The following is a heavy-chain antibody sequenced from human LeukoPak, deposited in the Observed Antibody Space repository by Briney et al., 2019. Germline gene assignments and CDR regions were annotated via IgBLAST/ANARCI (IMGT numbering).Heavy chain of an antibody. J-gene: IGHJ4*02. D-gene: IGHD2-15*01. V-gene: IGHV3-9*01. CDR1: GFTFDDYA. CDR2: ITWNSDTI. CDR3: ARGFCSGGSCYFDY. Sequence: PGRSLRLSCAASGFTFDDYAMHWVRQAPGKGLEWVSGITWNSDTIYYADSVKGRFTISRDNAKNSLYLQMNSLRAEDTAVYYCARGFCSGGSCYFDYWGQGTLVTVSS.